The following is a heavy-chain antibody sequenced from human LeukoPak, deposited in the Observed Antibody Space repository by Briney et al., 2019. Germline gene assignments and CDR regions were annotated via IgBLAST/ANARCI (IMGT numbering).Heavy chain of an antibody. D-gene: IGHD2-21*02. Sequence: SETLSLTCAVYGGSFSGYYWSWIRQPPGKGLEWIGEINHSGSTNYNPSPKSRVTISVDTSKNQFSLKLSSVTAADTAVYYCARTYCGGDCRGYYYSYYMDVWGKGTTVTISS. CDR3: ARTYCGGDCRGYYYSYYMDV. CDR2: INHSGST. CDR1: GGSFSGYY. J-gene: IGHJ6*03. V-gene: IGHV4-34*01.